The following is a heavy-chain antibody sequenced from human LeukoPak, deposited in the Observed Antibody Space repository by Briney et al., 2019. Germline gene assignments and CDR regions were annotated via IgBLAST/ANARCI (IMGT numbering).Heavy chain of an antibody. Sequence: SETLSLTCTVSGGSISSYCWSWIRQPPGKGLEWIGYIYYSGSTNYNPSLKSRVTISVDTSKNQFSLKLSSVTAADTAVYYCARIGDDSSGYLDYWGQGTLVTVSS. J-gene: IGHJ4*02. CDR2: IYYSGST. CDR1: GGSISSYC. D-gene: IGHD3-22*01. CDR3: ARIGDDSSGYLDY. V-gene: IGHV4-59*01.